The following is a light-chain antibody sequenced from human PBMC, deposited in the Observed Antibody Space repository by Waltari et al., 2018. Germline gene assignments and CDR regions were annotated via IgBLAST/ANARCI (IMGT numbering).Light chain of an antibody. V-gene: IGKV4-1*01. CDR1: QSVLYSSNNENY. J-gene: IGKJ2*01. Sequence: DIVMTQSPDSLAVSLGGRATINCKSTQSVLYSSNNENYLAWYQQKPGQPPKLLIYWASARTSGVPDRFSGSGSGTDFTLTISSLQAEDVAVYYCQQYYSIPPAFGQGTKLEIQ. CDR3: QQYYSIPPA. CDR2: WAS.